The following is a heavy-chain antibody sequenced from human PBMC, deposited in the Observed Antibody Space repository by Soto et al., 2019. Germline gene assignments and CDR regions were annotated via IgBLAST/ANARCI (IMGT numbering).Heavy chain of an antibody. CDR2: IIPLFGTT. CDR1: GDTFKNCV. Sequence: QVQVVQSGVEVRRPGSSVKVSCKASGDTFKNCVISWVRQAPGQGLEWMGGIIPLFGTTDFAQRFQGRLTITTDESTTTAYMELSRLRSEDTAKYYCAAEPGFGKLSVVWGQGTTVIVSS. D-gene: IGHD3-10*01. V-gene: IGHV1-69*01. J-gene: IGHJ6*02. CDR3: AAEPGFGKLSVV.